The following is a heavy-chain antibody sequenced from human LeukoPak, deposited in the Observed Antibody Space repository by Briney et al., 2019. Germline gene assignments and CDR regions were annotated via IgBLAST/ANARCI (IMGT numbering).Heavy chain of an antibody. J-gene: IGHJ4*02. CDR3: ARVHKDSGSYPRASYYFDY. V-gene: IGHV3-48*04. Sequence: PGGSLRLSCAASGFTFSSYSMNGVRQAPGKGLEWVSYISSSGSTIYYADSVKGRFTISRDNAKNSLYLQMNSLRAEDTAVYYCARVHKDSGSYPRASYYFDYWGQGTLVTVSS. CDR2: ISSSGSTI. D-gene: IGHD1-26*01. CDR1: GFTFSSYS.